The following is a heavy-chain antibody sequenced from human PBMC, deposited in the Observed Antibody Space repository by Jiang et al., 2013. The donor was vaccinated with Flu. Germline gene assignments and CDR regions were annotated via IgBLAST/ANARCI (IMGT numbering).Heavy chain of an antibody. CDR3: ARTPQRSSWKY. V-gene: IGHV3-7*01. J-gene: IGHJ4*02. CDR2: IKQDGSEK. D-gene: IGHD6-13*01. Sequence: ASGFTFSSYWMSWVRQAPGKGLEWVANIKQDGSEKYYVDSVKGRFTISRDNAKNSLYLQMNSLRAEDTAVYYCARTPQRSSWKYWGQGTLVTVSS. CDR1: GFTFSSYW.